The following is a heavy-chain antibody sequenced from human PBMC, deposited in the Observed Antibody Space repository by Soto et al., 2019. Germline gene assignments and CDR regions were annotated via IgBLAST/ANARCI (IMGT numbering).Heavy chain of an antibody. CDR3: ARQGSSVPYY. D-gene: IGHD3-22*01. Sequence: GAALKISCKRSGYNFRSYWIIRVRQMPGKGLEWMGIIYPGDSEISYSPSFQGQVTISADKSVTTAFLQWTRLKASDSAIYYCARQGSSVPYYRAQGSLVIVSA. V-gene: IGHV5-51*01. J-gene: IGHJ4*02. CDR2: IYPGDSEI. CDR1: GYNFRSYW.